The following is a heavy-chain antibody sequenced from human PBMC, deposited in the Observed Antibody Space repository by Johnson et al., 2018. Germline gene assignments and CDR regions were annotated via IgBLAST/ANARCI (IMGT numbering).Heavy chain of an antibody. D-gene: IGHD3-10*02. Sequence: VQLQESGGGLVQPGESLRLSCAASGFTFSNYAMHWVRQAPGKGLEWVLVITGSGGDTYYADSVKGRFTISRDNSKNTVYLQMNSLRAEETAIYYCAKGNILTSQYVRGAFDIWGQGTMVTVSS. CDR1: GFTFSNYA. V-gene: IGHV3-23*01. CDR3: AKGNILTSQYVRGAFDI. CDR2: ITGSGGDT. J-gene: IGHJ3*02.